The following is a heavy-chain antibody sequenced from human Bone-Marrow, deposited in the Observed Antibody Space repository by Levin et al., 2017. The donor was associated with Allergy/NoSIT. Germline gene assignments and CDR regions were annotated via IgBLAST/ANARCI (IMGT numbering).Heavy chain of an antibody. CDR3: ARDRLASLYYYSMDV. Sequence: SETLSLTCSVSGGSISSGRYYFTWVRQSAWKGLEWIGRIYTTGSTNYNPSLESRVTISRDTFKKEVYLTLSSVTAADTAVYYCARDRLASLYYYSMDVWGRGTTVIVSS. CDR1: GGSISSGRYY. CDR2: IYTTGST. V-gene: IGHV4-61*02. J-gene: IGHJ6*03.